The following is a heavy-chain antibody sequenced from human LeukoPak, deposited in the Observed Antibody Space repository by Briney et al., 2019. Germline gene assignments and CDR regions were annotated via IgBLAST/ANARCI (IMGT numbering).Heavy chain of an antibody. CDR1: GFTFSSYA. Sequence: GRSLRLSCAASGFTFSSYAMSWVRQAPGKGLEWVSAISGSGGSTYYADSVKGRFTISRDNSKNTLYLQMNSLRAEDTAVYYCARDYGGSYQDYWGQGTLVTVSS. J-gene: IGHJ4*02. CDR3: ARDYGGSYQDY. CDR2: ISGSGGST. D-gene: IGHD1-26*01. V-gene: IGHV3-23*01.